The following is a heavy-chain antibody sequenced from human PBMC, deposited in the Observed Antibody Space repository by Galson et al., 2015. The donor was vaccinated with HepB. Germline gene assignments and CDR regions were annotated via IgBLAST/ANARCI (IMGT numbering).Heavy chain of an antibody. CDR1: GGTFSSYA. D-gene: IGHD3-22*01. CDR2: IIPIFGTA. Sequence: SVKVSCKASGGTFSSYAISWVRQAPGQGLEWMGGIIPIFGTANYAQKFQGRVTITADESTSTAYMELSSLRSEDTAVYYCATEHDYYDSSGNPRSRVDYWGQGTPVTVSS. V-gene: IGHV1-69*13. CDR3: ATEHDYYDSSGNPRSRVDY. J-gene: IGHJ4*02.